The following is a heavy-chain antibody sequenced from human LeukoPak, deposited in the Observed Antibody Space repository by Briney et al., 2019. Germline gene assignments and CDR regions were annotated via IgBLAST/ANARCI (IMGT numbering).Heavy chain of an antibody. Sequence: GGSLRLSCAASGFTVSSTYMSWVRQAPGKGLEWVSITYSNGNTNYADSVKGRFTISRDNSRDTLSLQMDSLRAEDTAVYYCARKNHLFNAAFDIWGQGTLVTVSS. D-gene: IGHD1-14*01. CDR2: TYSNGNT. CDR3: ARKNHLFNAAFDI. J-gene: IGHJ3*02. V-gene: IGHV3-53*01. CDR1: GFTVSSTY.